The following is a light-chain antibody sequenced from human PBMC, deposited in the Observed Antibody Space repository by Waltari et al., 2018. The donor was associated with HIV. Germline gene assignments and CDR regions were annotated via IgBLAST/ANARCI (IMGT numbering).Light chain of an antibody. CDR2: DAS. V-gene: IGKV1-33*01. J-gene: IGKJ2*01. CDR3: QQYDNMPLYT. CDR1: HDISNY. Sequence: DIQMPQSPSSLSASLGDRVTITCQASHDISNYLNWYQHKPGKAPNLLIYDASNLQTGVPSRFSGSGSGTDFTLTISRLQPEDIATYYCQQYDNMPLYTFGQGTKLEIK.